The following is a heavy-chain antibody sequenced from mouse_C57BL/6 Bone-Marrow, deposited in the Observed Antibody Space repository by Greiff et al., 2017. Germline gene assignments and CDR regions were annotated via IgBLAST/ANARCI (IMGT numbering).Heavy chain of an antibody. V-gene: IGHV5-4*03. J-gene: IGHJ3*01. CDR2: ISDGGSYT. Sequence: EVKLMESGGGLVMPGGSLKLSCAASGFTFSSYAMSWVRQTPEKRLEWVATISDGGSYTYYPEDVKGRSTISRDNAKNTLYQQLSQLKSEDTAMYYCARDRASGRFAYWGQGTLVTVSA. D-gene: IGHD3-1*01. CDR3: ARDRASGRFAY. CDR1: GFTFSSYA.